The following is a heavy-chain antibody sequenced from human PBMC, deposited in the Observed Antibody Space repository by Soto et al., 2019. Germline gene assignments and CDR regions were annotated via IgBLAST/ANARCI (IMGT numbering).Heavy chain of an antibody. CDR3: ARDPVLVVQPKGWFDP. CDR2: IKQDGSEK. Sequence: GGSLRLSCAASGFTFSSYWMSWVRQAPGKGLEWVANIKQDGSEKYYVDSVKGRFTISRDNAKNSLYLQLNSLRAEDTAVYYCARDPVLVVQPKGWFDPWGQGTLVTVSS. D-gene: IGHD2-2*01. CDR1: GFTFSSYW. V-gene: IGHV3-7*01. J-gene: IGHJ5*02.